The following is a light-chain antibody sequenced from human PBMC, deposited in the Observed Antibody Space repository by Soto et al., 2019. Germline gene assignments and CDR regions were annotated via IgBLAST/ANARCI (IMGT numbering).Light chain of an antibody. CDR3: QQYNSYMYT. V-gene: IGKV1-5*03. J-gene: IGKJ2*01. Sequence: DIQMTQSPSTLSASVGDRVTITCRASQSISSWLAWYQQKPGKAPQLLIYQASSLESGVPSRFSGRGSGTEFTLTISSLQPDDLATYYWQQYNSYMYTFGQGTKLEIK. CDR2: QAS. CDR1: QSISSW.